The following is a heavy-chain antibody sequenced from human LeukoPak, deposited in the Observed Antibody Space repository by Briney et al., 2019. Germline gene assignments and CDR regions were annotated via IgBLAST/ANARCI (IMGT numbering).Heavy chain of an antibody. CDR3: ARDDYSSGWSESGKFPYYQYNGMDV. D-gene: IGHD6-19*01. Sequence: PSETLSLTCSVSGGSVTSXYWSWVRQSPGXXXXXXXXXXXXXXXXXNPSLKSRATISVDTSKNQISLKLRSVTAADTAVYYCARDDYSSGWSESGKFPYYQYNGMDVWGQGTTVIVSS. CDR2: XXXXXXX. J-gene: IGHJ6*02. CDR1: GGSVTSXY. V-gene: IGHV4-59*02.